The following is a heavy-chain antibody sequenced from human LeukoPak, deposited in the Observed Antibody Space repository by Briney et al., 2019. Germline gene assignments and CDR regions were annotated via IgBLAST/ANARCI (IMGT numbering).Heavy chain of an antibody. CDR1: GGSFSGYY. CDR2: IYHGGST. D-gene: IGHD3-22*01. Sequence: SETLSLTCAVYGGSFSGYYWDWIPQPPGRGLEWIGEIYHGGSTNYNPSLKSRVTISVDTSKYQFSLRLTSVTAADTAVYYCARGRNYYDNSAYYSLIFDSWGQGTLVTVSS. J-gene: IGHJ4*02. CDR3: ARGRNYYDNSAYYSLIFDS. V-gene: IGHV4-34*01.